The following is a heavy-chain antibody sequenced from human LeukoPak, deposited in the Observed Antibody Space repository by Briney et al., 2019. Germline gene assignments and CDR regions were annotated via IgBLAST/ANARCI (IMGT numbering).Heavy chain of an antibody. Sequence: SQTLSLTCTVSGGSISSGGYYWSWIRQHPGKGLEWIGYIYYSGSTYYNPSLKSRVTISVDTSKNQFSLKLSSVTAADTAVYYCARDPAGSIAADWGFYPWGQGTLVTVSS. CDR3: ARDPAGSIAADWGFYP. CDR2: IYYSGST. J-gene: IGHJ5*02. CDR1: GGSISSGGYY. D-gene: IGHD6-6*01. V-gene: IGHV4-31*03.